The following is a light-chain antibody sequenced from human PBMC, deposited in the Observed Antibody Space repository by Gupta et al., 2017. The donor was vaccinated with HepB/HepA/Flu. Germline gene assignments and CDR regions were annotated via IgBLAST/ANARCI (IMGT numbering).Light chain of an antibody. CDR2: YDD. Sequence: QSVVTQPPSVSEAPRQRVTISCSGSWSNIGDNTVNWYQQLPGKAPKLLIYYDDLRPSGVAARFSGSTSGTSATLTTTGLQAEDEADDYCADSDASQNGLVFGGGTKRTVL. V-gene: IGLV1-36*01. CDR3: ADSDASQNGLV. CDR1: WSNIGDNT. J-gene: IGLJ3*02.